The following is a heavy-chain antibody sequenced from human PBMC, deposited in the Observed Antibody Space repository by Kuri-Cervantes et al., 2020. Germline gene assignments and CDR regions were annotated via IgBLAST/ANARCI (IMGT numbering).Heavy chain of an antibody. Sequence: SETLSLTCTVSGDSIRSGIYYWGWIRQPPGKGLEWIGNIYHDGSTYYNPSLKSRVTISLDTAKNQFSLKLTSVTAADTAVYYCARGIHSSGWFYFYYLDVWGEGTTVTVSS. J-gene: IGHJ6*03. D-gene: IGHD6-19*01. V-gene: IGHV4-39*01. CDR2: IYHDGST. CDR1: GDSIRSGIYY. CDR3: ARGIHSSGWFYFYYLDV.